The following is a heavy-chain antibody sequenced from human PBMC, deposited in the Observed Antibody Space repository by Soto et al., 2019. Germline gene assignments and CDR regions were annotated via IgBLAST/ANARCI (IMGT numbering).Heavy chain of an antibody. D-gene: IGHD1-26*01. V-gene: IGHV2-5*02. J-gene: IGHJ4*02. CDR3: SNRPESVAGGKVFDY. CDR2: LYCDDDK. Sequence: QITLKESGPTLVKPTQTLTLTCTFSGCSLNTSGVGVRWIRQPPGKALEWLALLYCDDDKYYSQYVRRRLTITMDTCQNSEVLTITHMDPVDTATCYVSNRPESVAGGKVFDYWGQVTLVTLSS. CDR1: GCSLNTSGVG.